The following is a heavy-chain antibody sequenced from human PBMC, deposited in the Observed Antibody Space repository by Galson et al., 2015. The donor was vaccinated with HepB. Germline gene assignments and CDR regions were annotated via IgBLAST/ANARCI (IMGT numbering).Heavy chain of an antibody. J-gene: IGHJ3*02. D-gene: IGHD2-2*01. CDR3: ARVGTGEYQLLPGAFDI. Sequence: SVKVSCKASGYTFTGYYMHWVRQAPGQGLEWMGWINPNSGGTNYAQKFQGWVTMTRDTSISTAYMELSRLRSDDTAVYYCARVGTGEYQLLPGAFDIWGQGTMVTVSS. CDR2: INPNSGGT. V-gene: IGHV1-2*04. CDR1: GYTFTGYY.